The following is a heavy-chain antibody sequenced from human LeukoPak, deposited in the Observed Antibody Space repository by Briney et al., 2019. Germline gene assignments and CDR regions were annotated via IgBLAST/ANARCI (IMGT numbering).Heavy chain of an antibody. D-gene: IGHD1-26*01. J-gene: IGHJ4*02. V-gene: IGHV3-21*01. CDR1: GFIFSSYS. Sequence: GGSLRLSCAASGFIFSSYSMNWVRQAPGKGLEWVSSISSSSSYIYYADSVKGRFTISRDNAKNSLYLQMNSLRAEDTAVYYCARVRSQQVVGALLDYWGQGTLVTVSS. CDR2: ISSSSSYI. CDR3: ARVRSQQVVGALLDY.